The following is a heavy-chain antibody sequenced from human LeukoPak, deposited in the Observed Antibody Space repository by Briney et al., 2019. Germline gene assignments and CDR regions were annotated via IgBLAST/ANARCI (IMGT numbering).Heavy chain of an antibody. D-gene: IGHD1-20*01. CDR2: ILYHGSNK. CDR1: GFAFSSYA. V-gene: IGHV3-30*04. CDR3: ATWGFHITGTMN. J-gene: IGHJ4*01. Sequence: GGSLRLSCAASGFAFSSYAMHWVRQAPGKGLEWVSLILYHGSNKYYADSVKGRFTISRDNSENTLYLQMNNLKPEDTAVYYCATWGFHITGTMNWVQGTLVTVSS.